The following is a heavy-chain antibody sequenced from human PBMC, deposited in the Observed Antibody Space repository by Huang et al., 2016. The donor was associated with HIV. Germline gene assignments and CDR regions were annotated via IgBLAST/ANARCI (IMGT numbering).Heavy chain of an antibody. D-gene: IGHD3-10*01. V-gene: IGHV1-69*13. CDR2: VGRICRRT. Sequence: QVQLVQSGAEMKKPGSSVKVSCTAPGGTFSSYGISWVRQAPGQGLEWMGGVGRICRRTEYEQKFQGRLTITADESTSTAYMELSGLRSQDSAIYFCARGVFDGVWSGDLLPHFYYMDVWGKGTTVTVSS. CDR1: GGTFSSYG. J-gene: IGHJ6*03. CDR3: ARGVFDGVWSGDLLPHFYYMDV.